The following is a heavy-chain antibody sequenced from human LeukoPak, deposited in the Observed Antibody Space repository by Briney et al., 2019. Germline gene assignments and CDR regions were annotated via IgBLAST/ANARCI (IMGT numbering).Heavy chain of an antibody. V-gene: IGHV4-59*01. Sequence: SETLSLTCTVSGGSISSYYWSWIRQPPGKGLEWIGYIYYSGSTNYNPSLKSRVTISVDTSKNQFSLKLSSVTAADTAVYYCARSYSSSSTVVFYFDYWGQGILVTVSS. J-gene: IGHJ4*02. D-gene: IGHD6-6*01. CDR2: IYYSGST. CDR1: GGSISSYY. CDR3: ARSYSSSSTVVFYFDY.